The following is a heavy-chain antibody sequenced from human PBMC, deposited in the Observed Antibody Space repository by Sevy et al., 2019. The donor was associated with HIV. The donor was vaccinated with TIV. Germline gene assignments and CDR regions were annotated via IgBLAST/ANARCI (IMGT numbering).Heavy chain of an antibody. V-gene: IGHV3-48*01. CDR1: GFTFSSYD. Sequence: GGSLRLSCAASGFTFSSYDMNWVRQAPGKGLEWVSFITTSGGTIYYAGSVKGRITVSRDSAENSLYLQMNSLRVEDTAVYYCARDKMGGSFDIWGQGTMVTVSS. CDR2: ITTSGGTI. D-gene: IGHD3-16*01. J-gene: IGHJ3*02. CDR3: ARDKMGGSFDI.